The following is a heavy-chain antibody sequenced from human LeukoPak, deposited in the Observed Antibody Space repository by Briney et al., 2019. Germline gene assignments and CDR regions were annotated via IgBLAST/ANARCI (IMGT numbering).Heavy chain of an antibody. D-gene: IGHD2-2*01. CDR2: INPNSGAT. CDR3: ARSQLLGRGNWFDP. Sequence: ASVKVSCKASGYTFSGYYIHWVRQAPGQGLEWMGWINPNSGATNYAQKFQGRVTMTRDTSISTADMELSRLKSDDTAVYYCARSQLLGRGNWFDPWGQGTLVTVSS. CDR1: GYTFSGYY. V-gene: IGHV1-2*02. J-gene: IGHJ5*02.